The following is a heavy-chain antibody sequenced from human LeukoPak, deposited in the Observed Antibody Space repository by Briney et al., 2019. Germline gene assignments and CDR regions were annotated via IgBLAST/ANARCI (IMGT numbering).Heavy chain of an antibody. Sequence: SETLSLTCSVSAGSIGSYYWSWIRQPPGKGLEYIGYIHHSGSTNNNPSLESRVTISIDTAKNQFSLKLNSVTAADTALYYCAAHRYSSGWYLGYWGQGTLVTVSS. V-gene: IGHV4-59*01. CDR1: AGSIGSYY. J-gene: IGHJ4*02. D-gene: IGHD6-19*01. CDR2: IHHSGST. CDR3: AAHRYSSGWYLGY.